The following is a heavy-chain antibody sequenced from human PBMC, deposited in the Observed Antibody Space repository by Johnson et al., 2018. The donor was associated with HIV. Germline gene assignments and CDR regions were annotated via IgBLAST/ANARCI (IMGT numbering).Heavy chain of an antibody. CDR1: GFTFDDYG. D-gene: IGHD1-26*01. Sequence: EMQLVESGGGVVRPGGSLRLSCAASGFTFDDYGMSWVRQAPGKGLEWVSGINWNGGSTGYADSVKGRFTISRDHDKNSLYLKMNSLRAEDTALYYCARDFGLEWELDGAFDIWGQGTMVTVSS. J-gene: IGHJ3*02. V-gene: IGHV3-20*04. CDR2: INWNGGST. CDR3: ARDFGLEWELDGAFDI.